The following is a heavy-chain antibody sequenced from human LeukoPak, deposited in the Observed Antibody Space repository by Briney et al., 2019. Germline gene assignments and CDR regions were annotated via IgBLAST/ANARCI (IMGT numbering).Heavy chain of an antibody. D-gene: IGHD5-12*01. CDR2: VHYSRGT. J-gene: IGHJ5*02. Sequence: SETLSLTCTVSGGSISNHYCNWIRQSPGKELEWIGYVHYSRGTNYNPSLKSRVTISLDTSKNQFFLQLSSVTAADTAVYHCASGQGWLTDHWGRGTLVAVSS. V-gene: IGHV4-59*11. CDR3: ASGQGWLTDH. CDR1: GGSISNHY.